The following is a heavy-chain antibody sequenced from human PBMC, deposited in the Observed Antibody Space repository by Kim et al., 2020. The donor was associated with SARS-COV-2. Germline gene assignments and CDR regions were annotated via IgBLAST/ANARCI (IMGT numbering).Heavy chain of an antibody. J-gene: IGHJ5*02. D-gene: IGHD2-21*02. CDR2: IYHSGST. CDR3: ARVDQFCGGDCYRNWFDP. CDR1: GYSISSGYY. Sequence: SETLSLTCTVSGYSISSGYYWGWIRQPPGKGLEWIGSIYHSGSTYYNPSLKSRVTISVDTSKNQFSLKLSSVTAADTAVYYCARVDQFCGGDCYRNWFDP. V-gene: IGHV4-38-2*02.